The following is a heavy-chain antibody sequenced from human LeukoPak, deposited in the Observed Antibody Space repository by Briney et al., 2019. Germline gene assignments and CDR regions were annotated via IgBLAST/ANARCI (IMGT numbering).Heavy chain of an antibody. CDR2: ISYDGSNK. CDR3: AKDRIGAYCGGDCDTDYFDY. Sequence: GGSLRLSCTVSGFSFTDYFVAWVRQAPGKGLEWVAVISYDGSNKYYADSVKGRFTISRDNSKNTLYLQMNSLRAEDTAVYYCAKDRIGAYCGGDCDTDYFDYWGQGTLVTVSS. V-gene: IGHV3-30*18. D-gene: IGHD2-21*02. CDR1: GFSFTDYF. J-gene: IGHJ4*02.